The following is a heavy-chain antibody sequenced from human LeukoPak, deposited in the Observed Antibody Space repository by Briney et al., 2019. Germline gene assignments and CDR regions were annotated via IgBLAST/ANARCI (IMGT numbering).Heavy chain of an antibody. D-gene: IGHD6-19*01. CDR2: IYYTGKN. J-gene: IGHJ4*02. Sequence: PSETLSLTCAVSGGSTNSHYWGWIRRPPGKGPQWIGDIYYTGKNNYNPSLKSRVTISLDTSKDHFSLNLTSVVAAVTAIYYCVRRDTGWNYFDYWGQGILVTVSS. V-gene: IGHV4-59*08. CDR1: GGSTNSHY. CDR3: VRRDTGWNYFDY.